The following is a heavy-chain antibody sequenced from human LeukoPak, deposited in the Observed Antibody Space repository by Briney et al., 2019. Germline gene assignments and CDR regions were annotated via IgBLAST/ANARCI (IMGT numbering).Heavy chain of an antibody. CDR1: GGSISSYY. J-gene: IGHJ4*02. V-gene: IGHV4-59*01. Sequence: SETLSLTCTVSGGSISSYYWSWIRQPPGKGLEWIGYIYYSGSTNYNPSLKSRVTISVDTSKNQFSLKLSSVTAADTAVYYCARYWTESDYAFDYWGQGTLVTVSS. CDR3: ARYWTESDYAFDY. CDR2: IYYSGST. D-gene: IGHD1-1*01.